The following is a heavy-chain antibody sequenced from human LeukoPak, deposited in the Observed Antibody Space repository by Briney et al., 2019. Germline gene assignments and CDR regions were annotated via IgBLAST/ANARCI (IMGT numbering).Heavy chain of an antibody. D-gene: IGHD3-16*02. CDR1: GGSLSSYY. J-gene: IGHJ4*02. CDR2: IYYSGST. V-gene: IGHV4-59*08. CDR3: ATNADYDYVWGSYRLDY. Sequence: SETLSLTCTVSGGSLSSYYWSWIRQPPGKGLEWIGYIYYSGSTNYNPSLKSRVTISVDTSKNQFSLKLSSVTAADTAVYYCATNADYDYVWGSYRLDYWGQGTLVTVSS.